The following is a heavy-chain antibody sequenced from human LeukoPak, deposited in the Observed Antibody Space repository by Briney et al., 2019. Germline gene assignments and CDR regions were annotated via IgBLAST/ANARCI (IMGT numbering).Heavy chain of an antibody. CDR2: IYSGGST. D-gene: IGHD3-3*01. J-gene: IGHJ4*02. CDR1: GFTVSSNY. CDR3: ARDKNFWSGYYDY. V-gene: IGHV3-66*02. Sequence: GGSLRLSCAASGFTVSSNYMSWVRQAPGKGLEWVSVIYSGGSTYYADSVKGRFTISRDNSKNTLYLQMNSLRAEDTAVYYCARDKNFWSGYYDYWGQGTLFTVSS.